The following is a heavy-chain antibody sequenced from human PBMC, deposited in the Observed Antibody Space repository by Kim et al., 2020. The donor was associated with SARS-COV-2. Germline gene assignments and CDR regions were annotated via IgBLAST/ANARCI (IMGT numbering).Heavy chain of an antibody. CDR1: GGSFSGYY. CDR3: ARGRAESGWLMDY. CDR2: INHSGST. D-gene: IGHD3-22*01. V-gene: IGHV4-34*01. Sequence: SETLSLTCAVYGGSFSGYYWSWIRQPPGKGLEWIGEINHSGSTNYNPSLKSRVTISVDTSKNQFSLKLSSVTAADTAVYYCARGRAESGWLMDYWGQGTL. J-gene: IGHJ4*02.